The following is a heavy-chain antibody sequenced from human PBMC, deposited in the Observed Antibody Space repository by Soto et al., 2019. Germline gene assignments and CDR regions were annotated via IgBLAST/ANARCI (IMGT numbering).Heavy chain of an antibody. D-gene: IGHD2-2*01. CDR3: ARSPAQNCSSTSCYSGSSNNWFDP. J-gene: IGHJ5*02. CDR1: GYTFTGYY. Sequence: ASVKVSCKASGYTFTGYYMHWVRQAPGQGLEWMGWINPNSGGTNYAQKFQGWVTMTRDTSISTAYMELSRLRSDETAVYYCARSPAQNCSSTSCYSGSSNNWFDPWGQGTLVTVSS. CDR2: INPNSGGT. V-gene: IGHV1-2*04.